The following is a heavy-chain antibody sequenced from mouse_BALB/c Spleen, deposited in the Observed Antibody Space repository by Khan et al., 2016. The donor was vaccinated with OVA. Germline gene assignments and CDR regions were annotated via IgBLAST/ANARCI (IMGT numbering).Heavy chain of an antibody. D-gene: IGHD1-1*01. J-gene: IGHJ3*01. Sequence: QIQLVQSGPELKKPGETVKISCKASGYTFSDYGMNWVKQAPGKALKWMGWINTYTGEPTYADDFKGRFAFSLETSASTANLQINNRQTEDMSTYFWTRGLTYYWSWFAYWGQGTLVTVSA. CDR2: INTYTGEP. CDR3: TRGLTYYWSWFAY. V-gene: IGHV9-1*02. CDR1: GYTFSDYG.